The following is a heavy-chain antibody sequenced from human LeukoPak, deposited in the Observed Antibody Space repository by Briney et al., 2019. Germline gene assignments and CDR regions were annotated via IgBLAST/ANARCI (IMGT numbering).Heavy chain of an antibody. CDR2: IIPIFGTT. CDR3: ARGRNIAEHGGGDIDY. Sequence: EASVKVSCKVSGASFSTYSVRWVRQVPGQVLEWMGRIIPIFGTTKYEQKFEGRVTITTDESTTTGYLQLSSLESEDTAVYSCARGRNIAEHGGGDIDYWGQGTLVTVSS. J-gene: IGHJ4*02. CDR1: GASFSTYS. V-gene: IGHV1-69*05. D-gene: IGHD1-14*01.